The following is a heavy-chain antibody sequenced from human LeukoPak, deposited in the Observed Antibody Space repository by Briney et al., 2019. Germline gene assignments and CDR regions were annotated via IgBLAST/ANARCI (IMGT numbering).Heavy chain of an antibody. J-gene: IGHJ2*01. CDR1: GFTFSSYA. D-gene: IGHD6-19*01. Sequence: GGSLRLSCAASGFTFSSYAMSWVRQAPGKGLEWVSAISGSGGSTYYADSVKGRFTISRDNSKNTLYLQMDSLRAEDMAVYYCARDTCGCGSGWNLYWYFDLWGRGTLVTVSS. CDR3: ARDTCGCGSGWNLYWYFDL. CDR2: ISGSGGST. V-gene: IGHV3-23*01.